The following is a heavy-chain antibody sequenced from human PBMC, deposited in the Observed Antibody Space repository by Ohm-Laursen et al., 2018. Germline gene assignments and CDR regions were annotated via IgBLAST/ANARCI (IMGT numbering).Heavy chain of an antibody. CDR1: GFTFIDYD. CDR2: ITSGGGII. CDR3: ARDFD. V-gene: IGHV3-11*04. J-gene: IGHJ4*02. Sequence: SLRLSCSASGFTFIDYDMSWIRQTPGKGLEWLSYITSGGGIIYSADSVKGRFTISRDNAKNSLYLQMNSLRAEDTAVYYCARDFDWGQGTLVTVSS.